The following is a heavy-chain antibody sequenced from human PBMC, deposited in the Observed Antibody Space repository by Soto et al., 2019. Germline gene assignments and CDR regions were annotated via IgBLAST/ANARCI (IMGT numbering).Heavy chain of an antibody. D-gene: IGHD2-15*01. CDR1: GFTFSSYA. J-gene: IGHJ4*02. CDR3: AKVPRYCSGGSCPYYFDY. CDR2: ISGSGGST. Sequence: EVQLLESGGGLVQPGGSLRLSCAASGFTFSSYAMSWVRQAPGKGLEWVSAISGSGGSTYYADSVKGRFTISRDNSKNPLYLQMNSLRAEDTAVYYCAKVPRYCSGGSCPYYFDYWGQGTLVTVSS. V-gene: IGHV3-23*01.